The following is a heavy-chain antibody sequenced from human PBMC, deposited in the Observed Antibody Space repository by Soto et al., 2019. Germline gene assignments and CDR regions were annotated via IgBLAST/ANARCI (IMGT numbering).Heavy chain of an antibody. CDR3: AGEKSSGYADY. J-gene: IGHJ4*02. D-gene: IGHD5-18*01. CDR1: GYAFTSYD. CDR2: MNPNSGNT. V-gene: IGHV1-8*01. Sequence: QVQLVQSGAEVKKPGASVKVSCKASGYAFTSYDINWVRQATGQGLEWMGWMNPNSGNTGYAQKYHGRFPMPRNTAIITAYMELSSLRSEDTAVYYCAGEKSSGYADYWGQGTLVTVSS.